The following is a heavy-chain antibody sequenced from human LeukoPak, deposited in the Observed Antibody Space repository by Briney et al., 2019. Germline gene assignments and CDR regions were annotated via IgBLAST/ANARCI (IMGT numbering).Heavy chain of an antibody. CDR1: GYSFTTYW. CDR2: IYPGDSDI. V-gene: IGHV5-51*01. J-gene: IGHJ6*03. Sequence: GESLKISCKGSGYSFTTYWIGWVRQMPGKGLEWMGIIYPGDSDIRYSPSFQDQATISADKSISTAYLQWSSLKASDTAMYCCARISVTLYYYYYYMDVWGKGTTVTVSS. CDR3: ARISVTLYYYYYYMDV. D-gene: IGHD2-21*02.